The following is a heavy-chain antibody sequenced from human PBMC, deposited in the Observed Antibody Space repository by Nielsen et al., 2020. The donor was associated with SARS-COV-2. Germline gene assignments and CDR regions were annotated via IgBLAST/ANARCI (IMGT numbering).Heavy chain of an antibody. J-gene: IGHJ3*02. CDR3: ARVVRDGYNYYAFDI. CDR2: INHSGST. V-gene: IGHV4-34*01. CDR1: GGSFSGYY. D-gene: IGHD5-24*01. Sequence: SETLSLTCAVYGGSFSGYYWSWIRQPPGKGLEWIGEINHSGSTNYNPSLKSRVTISVDTSKNQFSLKLSSVTAADTAVYYCARVVRDGYNYYAFDIWGQGTMITVSS.